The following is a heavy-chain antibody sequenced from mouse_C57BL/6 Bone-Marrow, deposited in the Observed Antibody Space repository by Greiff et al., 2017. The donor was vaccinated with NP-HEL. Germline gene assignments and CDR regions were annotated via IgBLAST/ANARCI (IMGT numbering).Heavy chain of an antibody. D-gene: IGHD1-1*01. CDR3: ARPYYGSSFYWYFDV. CDR2: IDPANGNT. J-gene: IGHJ1*03. CDR1: GFTIKNTY. Sequence: VQLKESVAELVRPGASVKLSCTASGFTIKNTYMHWVKQRPEQGLEWIGRIDPANGNTKYAPKFQGKATITADTSSNTAYLQLSSLTSEDTAIYYCARPYYGSSFYWYFDVWGTGTTVTVSS. V-gene: IGHV14-3*01.